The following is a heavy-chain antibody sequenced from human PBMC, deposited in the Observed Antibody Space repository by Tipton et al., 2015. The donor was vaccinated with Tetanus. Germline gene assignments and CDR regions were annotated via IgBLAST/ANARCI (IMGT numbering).Heavy chain of an antibody. D-gene: IGHD3-22*01. J-gene: IGHJ6*02. Sequence: QVQLVQSGAEVKKPGASLKVSCKASGYTFTGYYLYWVRQAPGQGLEWMGWIDPNSGGTIYAQEFQGRVTMTRDTSISSAYMELSRLRSDDTAVYYCARDRGDYIYYGMDVWGPGTTVTVTS. CDR2: IDPNSGGT. CDR3: ARDRGDYIYYGMDV. CDR1: GYTFTGYY. V-gene: IGHV1-2*02.